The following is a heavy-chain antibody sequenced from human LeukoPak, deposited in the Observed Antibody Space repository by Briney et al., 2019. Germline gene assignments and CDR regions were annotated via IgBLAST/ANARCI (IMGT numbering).Heavy chain of an antibody. Sequence: PSETLSLTCTVSGYSISSGYYWGWIRQSPGKGLEWIATIFHSWSIYYSPSLKSRVTLSVDTSKNQFFLKLNSVNATDTAVYYCARMGVSYYYDSSTYYPLAFDVWGQGTVVTVSS. CDR1: GYSISSGYY. J-gene: IGHJ3*01. D-gene: IGHD3-22*01. V-gene: IGHV4-38-2*02. CDR3: ARMGVSYYYDSSTYYPLAFDV. CDR2: IFHSWSI.